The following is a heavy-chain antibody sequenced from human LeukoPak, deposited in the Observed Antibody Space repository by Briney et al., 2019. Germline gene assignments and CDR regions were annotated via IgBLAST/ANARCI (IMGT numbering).Heavy chain of an antibody. CDR2: IYYSGRT. J-gene: IGHJ3*01. V-gene: IGHV4-39*01. D-gene: IGHD2-21*01. CDR3: ARPHKGFASFDV. Sequence: WIRQPPGKGLEWIGTIYYSGRTYHNPSLKSRVTISSDTSKNQFSLKLSSVTAADTAVYYCARPHKGFASFDVWGQGTMVTVSS.